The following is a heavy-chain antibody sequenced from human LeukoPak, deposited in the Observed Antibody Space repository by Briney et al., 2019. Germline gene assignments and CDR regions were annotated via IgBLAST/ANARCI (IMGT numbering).Heavy chain of an antibody. J-gene: IGHJ5*02. CDR2: ISHSGRI. D-gene: IGHD6-19*01. Sequence: PSQTLSLTCTVSGGSISSGGYYWSWIRQPPGKGLEWIGEISHSGRINYNPSLKSRVSISVDMSKNQFSLKLRSVTAADTAVYYCARGPHDYTSGWYTWGQGTLVTVSS. CDR3: ARGPHDYTSGWYT. V-gene: IGHV4-30-2*01. CDR1: GGSISSGGYY.